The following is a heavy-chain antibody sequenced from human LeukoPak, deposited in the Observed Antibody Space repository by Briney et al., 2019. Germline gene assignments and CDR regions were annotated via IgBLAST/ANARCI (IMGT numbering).Heavy chain of an antibody. J-gene: IGHJ4*02. D-gene: IGHD3-16*02. CDR1: GGSFSGYY. Sequence: SETLSLTRAVYGGSFSGYYSSWIRHPPGKGREWIGEINHRGSTNYNPSLKSLVTVSVDRSQNQFSLKLSSVTAADTAVYYCARGLWYDYIWGSYRRYFDYWGQGTLVTVSS. V-gene: IGHV4-34*01. CDR2: INHRGST. CDR3: ARGLWYDYIWGSYRRYFDY.